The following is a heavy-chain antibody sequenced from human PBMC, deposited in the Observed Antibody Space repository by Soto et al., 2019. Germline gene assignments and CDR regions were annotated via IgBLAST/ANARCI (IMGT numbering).Heavy chain of an antibody. CDR2: INSDGSST. Sequence: PWEAXRLSCSASGFTFISYCIHWVRQAPGKGLVWVSRINSDGSSTSYADSVNGRFTISRDNAKNTLYLQMNSLRAEDTAVYYCESSLQGARWGQGTMVTVSS. D-gene: IGHD3-16*01. CDR1: GFTFISYC. V-gene: IGHV3-74*01. CDR3: ESSLQGAR. J-gene: IGHJ3*01.